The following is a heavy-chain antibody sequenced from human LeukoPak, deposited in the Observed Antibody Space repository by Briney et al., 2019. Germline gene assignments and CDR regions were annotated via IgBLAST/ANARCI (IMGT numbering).Heavy chain of an antibody. CDR2: ISSSSSYI. Sequence: PGKSLRLSCAASAFTFSTYAMHWVRQAPGKGLEWVSSISSSSSYIYYADSVKGRFTISRDNAKNSLYLQMNSLRAEDTAVYYCARDQPLDPWGQGTLVTVSS. CDR3: ARDQPLDP. CDR1: AFTFSTYA. J-gene: IGHJ5*02. V-gene: IGHV3-21*01.